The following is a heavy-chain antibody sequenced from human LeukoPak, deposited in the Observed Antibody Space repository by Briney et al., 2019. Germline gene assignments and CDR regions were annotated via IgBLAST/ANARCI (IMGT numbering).Heavy chain of an antibody. Sequence: PAESLRLSCAASGFTFSSYAMHWVRQPPGKGLEYVSAISSNGGSTYYANSVKGRFTISRDNSKNTLYLQMGSLRAEDMAVYYCARTGDPDYWGQGTLATVSS. J-gene: IGHJ4*02. CDR3: ARTGDPDY. D-gene: IGHD7-27*01. CDR1: GFTFSSYA. V-gene: IGHV3-64*01. CDR2: ISSNGGST.